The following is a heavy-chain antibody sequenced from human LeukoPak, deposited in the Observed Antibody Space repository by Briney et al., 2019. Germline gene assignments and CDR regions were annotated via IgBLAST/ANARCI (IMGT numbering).Heavy chain of an antibody. V-gene: IGHV3-7*05. D-gene: IGHD6-13*01. CDR3: ARRGTSSSWAHFDY. J-gene: IGHJ4*02. CDR1: GFTFSSYW. Sequence: GGSLRLSCAASGFTFSSYWMSWVRQAPGKGLEWVANIKQDGSEKYYVDSVKGRFTISRDNAKNSLYLQMNSLGAEDMAVYYCARRGTSSSWAHFDYWGQGTLVTVSS. CDR2: IKQDGSEK.